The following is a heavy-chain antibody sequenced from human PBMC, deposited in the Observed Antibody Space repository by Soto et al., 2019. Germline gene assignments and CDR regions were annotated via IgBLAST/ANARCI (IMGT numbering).Heavy chain of an antibody. CDR3: ATEGSGYYTGSRDYYYYMDV. CDR2: FDPEDGET. CDR1: GYTLTELS. Sequence: ASVKVSCKVSGYTLTELSMHWVRQAPGKGLEWMGGFDPEDGETIYAQKFQGRVTMTEDTSTDTAYMELSSLGSEDTAVYYCATEGSGYYTGSRDYYYYMDVWGKGTTVTVSS. V-gene: IGHV1-24*01. J-gene: IGHJ6*03. D-gene: IGHD3-3*01.